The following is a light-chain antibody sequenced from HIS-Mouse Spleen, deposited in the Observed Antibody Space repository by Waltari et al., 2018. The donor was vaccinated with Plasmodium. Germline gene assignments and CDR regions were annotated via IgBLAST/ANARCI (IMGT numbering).Light chain of an antibody. Sequence: DIQLTQSPSSLSASVGDRVTLTCQASQDISNYLNWYQQKPGKAPKLLSYDAPNLETGDPSRFSGSGSETDFTFNISSRQPEEIETYDCQQYDNLPPAFTFDPGTKVDIK. CDR3: QQYDNLPPAFT. CDR1: QDISNY. CDR2: DAP. V-gene: IGKV1-33*01. J-gene: IGKJ3*01.